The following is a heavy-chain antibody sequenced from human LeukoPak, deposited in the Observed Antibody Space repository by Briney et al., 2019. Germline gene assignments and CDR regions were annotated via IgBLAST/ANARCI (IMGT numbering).Heavy chain of an antibody. V-gene: IGHV1-2*02. D-gene: IGHD2-2*01. J-gene: IGHJ6*03. Sequence: ASVKVSCKASGYTFTGYYIHWVRQAPGQGLEWMGWINPNSGVTNYAQKFQGRVTMTRDTSISTAYMELSRLRSDDTAVYYCARHPIVVVPAAMAPVDTAMVQTPRYDYYYYMDVWGKGTTVTVSS. CDR3: ARHPIVVVPAAMAPVDTAMVQTPRYDYYYYMDV. CDR2: INPNSGVT. CDR1: GYTFTGYY.